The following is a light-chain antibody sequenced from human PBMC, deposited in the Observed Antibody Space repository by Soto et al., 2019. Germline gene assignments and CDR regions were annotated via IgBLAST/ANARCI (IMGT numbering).Light chain of an antibody. J-gene: IGKJ2*01. CDR2: AAS. Sequence: DVQMTQSPSSLSASVGDKVTITCRASQSISSYLNWYQQKPGKAPKLLIYAASSLQSGVPSRFSGSGSGTDFTPNVSSLQPEDFATYYCQQSYNLPRTFGQGTKLEIK. CDR1: QSISSY. V-gene: IGKV1-39*01. CDR3: QQSYNLPRT.